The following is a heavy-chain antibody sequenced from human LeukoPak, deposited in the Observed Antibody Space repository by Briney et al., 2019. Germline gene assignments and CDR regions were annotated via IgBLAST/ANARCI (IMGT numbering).Heavy chain of an antibody. CDR2: ITAYNGNT. J-gene: IGHJ4*02. Sequence: ASVKLSCKASGHTFTSYCISWARQAPGQGLEWMGWITAYNGNTNHEQKLKGRVTMTTDTSTSTAYMELRSLRSDDTAVYYCARDRAKHYDILTGYHYYFDYWGQGTLVTVSS. CDR1: GHTFTSYC. D-gene: IGHD3-9*01. V-gene: IGHV1-18*04. CDR3: ARDRAKHYDILTGYHYYFDY.